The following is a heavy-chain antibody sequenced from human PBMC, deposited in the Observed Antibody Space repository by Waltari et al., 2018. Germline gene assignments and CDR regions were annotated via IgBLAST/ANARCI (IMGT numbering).Heavy chain of an antibody. CDR2: IYYSGST. Sequence: QVQLQESGPGLVKPSETLSLTCTVSGGSLSSYYWSWIRQPPGKGLEWIGYIYYSGSTNYNPSLKSRVTISVDTSKNQFSLKLSSVTAADTAVYYCAREMSGYYDSSGWGYFQHWGQGTLVTVSS. D-gene: IGHD3-22*01. CDR1: GGSLSSYY. J-gene: IGHJ1*01. V-gene: IGHV4-59*01. CDR3: AREMSGYYDSSGWGYFQH.